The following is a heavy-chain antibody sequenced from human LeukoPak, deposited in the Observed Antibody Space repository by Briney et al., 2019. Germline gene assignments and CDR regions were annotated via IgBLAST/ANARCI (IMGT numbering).Heavy chain of an antibody. D-gene: IGHD4-17*01. CDR3: ARADDYGDYYFGY. CDR2: IYYIGST. Sequence: PSETLSLTCTVSGGSISSYYSSWIRQPPGEGLGWVGYIYYIGSTTYNPSLKSRVPISVDPSKNQLSLKLSSVTAADTAVYYCARADDYGDYYFGYWGQGTLVTVSS. CDR1: GGSISSYY. J-gene: IGHJ4*02. V-gene: IGHV4-59*01.